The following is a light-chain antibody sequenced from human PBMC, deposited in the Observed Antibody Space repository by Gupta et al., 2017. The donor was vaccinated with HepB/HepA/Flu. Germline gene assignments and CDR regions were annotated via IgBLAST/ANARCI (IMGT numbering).Light chain of an antibody. Sequence: IVLTPSPAILSLSPGERATLSCSASQSISSYLAWYQQRPGQAPRLLIYEASNRATGIPARFSGSGSGTDFTLTISSLEPEDFAVYYCQQRSNYALAFGGGTKVEIK. CDR2: EAS. V-gene: IGKV3-11*01. CDR1: QSISSY. CDR3: QQRSNYALA. J-gene: IGKJ4*01.